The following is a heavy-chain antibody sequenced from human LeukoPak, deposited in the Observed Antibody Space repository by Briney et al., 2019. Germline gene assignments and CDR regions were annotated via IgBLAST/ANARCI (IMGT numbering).Heavy chain of an antibody. CDR3: ATDRAEQQGVQLYYYFGMDV. CDR2: IIPIRSTV. Sequence: GASVKVSCKASGGTLTSHGISWVRQAPGQGLERMGRIIPIRSTVNYAQKFQGRLTITAETSTSTAYMDLSSLRSEDTAVYYCATDRAEQQGVQLYYYFGMDVWGQGTTVTVSS. V-gene: IGHV1-69*04. CDR1: GGTLTSHG. J-gene: IGHJ6*02. D-gene: IGHD6-13*01.